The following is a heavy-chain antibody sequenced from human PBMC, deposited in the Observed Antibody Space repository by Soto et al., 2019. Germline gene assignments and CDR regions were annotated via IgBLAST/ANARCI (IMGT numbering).Heavy chain of an antibody. CDR1: GFICSSYD. V-gene: IGHV3-23*01. J-gene: IGHJ3*02. Sequence: PGGSLRLSCAASGFICSSYDMSWVRQAPGKGLVWVSTILVGGSTHYEDSVKGRFTISRDRSKNTLYLQMNSLTAGDTAVYYCAKATATGGGAFDICGQGTMVTVSS. CDR3: AKATATGGGAFDI. D-gene: IGHD2-8*02. CDR2: ILVGGST.